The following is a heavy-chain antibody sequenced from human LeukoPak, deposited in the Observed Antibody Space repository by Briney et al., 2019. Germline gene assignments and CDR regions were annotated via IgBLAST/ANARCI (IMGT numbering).Heavy chain of an antibody. Sequence: PGGSLRLSCAASGFTFSTYSMNWVRQAPGKGLEWVSFISTSSSYIYYADSVKGRFTISRDNAKNSLYLQMNSLRADDTAVYYCAKGYGWEASYYYYYMDVWGKGTTVTISS. J-gene: IGHJ6*03. CDR3: AKGYGWEASYYYYYMDV. CDR2: ISTSSSYI. D-gene: IGHD1-26*01. CDR1: GFTFSTYS. V-gene: IGHV3-21*01.